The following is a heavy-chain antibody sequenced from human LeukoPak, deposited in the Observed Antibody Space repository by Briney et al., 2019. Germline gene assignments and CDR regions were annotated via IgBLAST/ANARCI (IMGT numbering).Heavy chain of an antibody. V-gene: IGHV1-24*01. CDR1: GYTLSELS. CDR2: FDPEDGET. CDR3: ATGVMTAINPFDY. D-gene: IGHD2-21*02. Sequence: ASVKVSCKVSGYTLSELSMHWVRQAPGNGLECMGGFDPEDGETIYAQRFQGRVTMTEDTSTDTAYMELSSLRSDDTAVYYFATGVMTAINPFDYWGQGTLVTVSS. J-gene: IGHJ4*02.